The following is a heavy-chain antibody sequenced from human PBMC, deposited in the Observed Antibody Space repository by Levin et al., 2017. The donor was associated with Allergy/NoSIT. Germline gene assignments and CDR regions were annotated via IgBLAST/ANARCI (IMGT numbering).Heavy chain of an antibody. D-gene: IGHD1-20*01. V-gene: IGHV4-59*08. CDR2: IYYSGST. J-gene: IGHJ5*02. CDR1: NGSISSSY. CDR3: ARRSSYKWSVGFAGWFDP. Sequence: SETLSLTCTVSNGSISSSYWSWIRQPPGKGLEWIANIYYSGSTKYNPSLKSRVTISIDTSKNQILLNLSAVTAADTAVYYCARRSSYKWSVGFAGWFDPWGQGTLVTVSA.